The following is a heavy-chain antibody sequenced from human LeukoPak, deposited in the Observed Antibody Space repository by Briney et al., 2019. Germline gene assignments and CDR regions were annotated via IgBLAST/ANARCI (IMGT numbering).Heavy chain of an antibody. Sequence: PGGSLRLSCAASGFTFSSYAMSWVRQAPGKGLEWVSAISGSGGSTYYAYSVKGRFTISRDNPKNKLYLQMNSLRAEDTAVYYCAKVASNWPFYYMDVWGKGTTVTVSS. CDR2: ISGSGGST. V-gene: IGHV3-23*01. D-gene: IGHD4-11*01. CDR1: GFTFSSYA. J-gene: IGHJ6*03. CDR3: AKVASNWPFYYMDV.